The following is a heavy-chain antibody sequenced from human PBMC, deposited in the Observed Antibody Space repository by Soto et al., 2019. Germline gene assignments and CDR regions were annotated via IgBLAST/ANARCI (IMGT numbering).Heavy chain of an antibody. CDR1: GGSISSYY. D-gene: IGHD6-13*01. J-gene: IGHJ6*02. V-gene: IGHV4-59*01. CDR2: IYYSGST. CDR3: ARKRGIAAAGLRVWYYYYGMDV. Sequence: SETLSLTCTVSGGSISSYYWSWIRQPPGKGLEWIGYIYYSGSTNYNPSLKSRVTISVDTSKNQFSLKLSSVTAADTAVYYCARKRGIAAAGLRVWYYYYGMDVWGQGTTVTVSS.